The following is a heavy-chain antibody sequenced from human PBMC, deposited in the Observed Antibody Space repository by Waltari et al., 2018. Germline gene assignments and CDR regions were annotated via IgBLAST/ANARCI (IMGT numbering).Heavy chain of an antibody. Sequence: QVQLVQSGAEVKKPGSSVKVSCKASGGTFSSYAISWVRQAPGQGLEWMGRIIPIFGTANYAQKFQGRVTITADKSTSTAYMELSSLRSEDTAVYYCAKDLRFLEWLLFPFDYWGQGTLVTVSS. CDR2: IIPIFGTA. CDR1: GGTFSSYA. J-gene: IGHJ4*02. D-gene: IGHD3-3*01. V-gene: IGHV1-69*08. CDR3: AKDLRFLEWLLFPFDY.